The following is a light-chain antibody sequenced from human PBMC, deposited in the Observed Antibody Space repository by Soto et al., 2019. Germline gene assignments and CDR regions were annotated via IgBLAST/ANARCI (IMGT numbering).Light chain of an antibody. Sequence: ALTRPPSASGSPGQAVTISCTGTKSDIGVYDFVSWYQHHPGKAPRLIIYEVVQRPSGVPDRFSGSKSGNTASLTVSGLQAADEADYFCRSYAGSNTYVFGSGTKVTVL. CDR2: EVV. J-gene: IGLJ1*01. CDR1: KSDIGVYDF. CDR3: RSYAGSNTYV. V-gene: IGLV2-8*01.